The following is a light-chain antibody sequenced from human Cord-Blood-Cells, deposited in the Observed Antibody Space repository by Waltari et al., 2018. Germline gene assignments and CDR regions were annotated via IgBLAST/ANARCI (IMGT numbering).Light chain of an antibody. CDR1: SSDVGGYNY. CDR2: EVS. CDR3: SSYAGSNNFDV. V-gene: IGLV2-8*01. J-gene: IGLJ1*01. Sequence: QSALTQPPSASGSPGPSVTISCTGTSSDVGGYNYVPWYQQHPGKAPKLMIYEVSKRPSGVPDRFSGSKSGNTASLTVSGLQAEDEADYYCSSYAGSNNFDVFGTGTKVTVL.